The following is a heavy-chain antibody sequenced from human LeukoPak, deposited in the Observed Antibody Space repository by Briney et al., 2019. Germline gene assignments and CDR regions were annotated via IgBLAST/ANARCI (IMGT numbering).Heavy chain of an antibody. CDR2: INPNSGGT. CDR3: ARGYCSSTSCYEGSDY. Sequence: ASVKVSCKASGYTFTGYYMHWVRQAPGQGLEWMGWINPNSGGTNYAQKFQGRVTMTRDTSISTAYMELSRLRSDDTAVYYCARGYCSSTSCYEGSDYWGQGTLVTVSS. J-gene: IGHJ4*02. CDR1: GYTFTGYY. D-gene: IGHD2-2*01. V-gene: IGHV1-2*02.